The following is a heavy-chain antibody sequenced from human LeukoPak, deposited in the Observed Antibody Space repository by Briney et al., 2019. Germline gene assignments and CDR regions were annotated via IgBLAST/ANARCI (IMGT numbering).Heavy chain of an antibody. CDR3: ARGGHCSTTSCSNYDGMDV. V-gene: IGHV3-33*01. CDR2: TWYDGSNK. D-gene: IGHD2-2*01. J-gene: IGHJ6*02. CDR1: GFTFSSYG. Sequence: GGSLRLSCAASGFTFSSYGMHWVRQAPGKGLEWVAATWYDGSNKNYADSVKGRFTISRDNSKNTLFLQMNSLRAEDTAVYFCARGGHCSTTSCSNYDGMDVWGQGTTLTVSS.